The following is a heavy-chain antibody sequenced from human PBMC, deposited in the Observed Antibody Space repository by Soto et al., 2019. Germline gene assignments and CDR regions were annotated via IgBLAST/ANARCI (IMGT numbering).Heavy chain of an antibody. CDR3: ARTSERFGEFYYYYYYGMDV. V-gene: IGHV2-26*01. CDR1: GFSLSNARMG. D-gene: IGHD3-10*01. CDR2: IFSNDEK. Sequence: SGPTLVNPTETLTLTCTVFGFSLSNARMGVSWIRQPPGKALEWLAHIFSNDEKSYSTSLKSRLTISKDTSKSQVVLTMTNMDPVDTATYYCARTSERFGEFYYYYYYGMDVWGQGTTVTVSS. J-gene: IGHJ6*02.